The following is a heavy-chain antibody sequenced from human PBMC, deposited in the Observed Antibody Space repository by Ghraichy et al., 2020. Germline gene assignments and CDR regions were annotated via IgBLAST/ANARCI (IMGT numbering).Heavy chain of an antibody. CDR2: IDLVGAT. Sequence: GGSLRLSCAASGFSFSGYDMHWVRQASGKGLEWVSAIDLVGATYYPASVKGRFTISRENAKNYLYLQMNNLRVGDTAVYYCARRSRDESYGMDVWGQGTTVTVSS. CDR3: ARRSRDESYGMDV. V-gene: IGHV3-13*01. CDR1: GFSFSGYD. J-gene: IGHJ6*02. D-gene: IGHD5-24*01.